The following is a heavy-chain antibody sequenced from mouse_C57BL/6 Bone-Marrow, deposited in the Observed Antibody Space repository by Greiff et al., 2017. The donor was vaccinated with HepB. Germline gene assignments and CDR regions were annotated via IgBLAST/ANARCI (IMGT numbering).Heavy chain of an antibody. V-gene: IGHV1-62-2*01. D-gene: IGHD1-1*01. Sequence: VQLQQSGAELVKPGASVKLSCKASGYTFTEYTIHWVKQRPGQGLEWIGWFYPGSGSIKYNEKFKDKATLTADKSSSTAYMELSRLTSEDSAVYSCARHESGSTTVVATRAWFAYWGQGTLVTVSA. CDR2: FYPGSGSI. CDR1: GYTFTEYT. J-gene: IGHJ3*01. CDR3: ARHESGSTTVVATRAWFAY.